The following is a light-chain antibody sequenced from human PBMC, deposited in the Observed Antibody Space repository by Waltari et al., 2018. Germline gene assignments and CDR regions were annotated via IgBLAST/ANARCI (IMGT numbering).Light chain of an antibody. CDR2: GKN. J-gene: IGLJ1*01. CDR3: TSRDSSGNHYV. V-gene: IGLV3-19*01. Sequence: SSELTQDPAVSVALGQTVRITCQGDSLRSYYASWYQQKPGQAPALVMYGKNNRPSGIPDRFPGSSSGNTAALTITGAQAEDEADYFCTSRDSSGNHYVFGTGTKVTV. CDR1: SLRSYY.